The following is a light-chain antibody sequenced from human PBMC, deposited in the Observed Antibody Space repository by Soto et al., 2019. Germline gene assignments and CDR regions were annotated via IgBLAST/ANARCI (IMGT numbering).Light chain of an antibody. V-gene: IGLV2-14*01. J-gene: IGLJ1*01. Sequence: QSVLTQPASVSGSPGQSITISCTGTSNDVGGYNYVSWFQQHPGKAPKLLIFEVSNRPSGVSNRFSGSKSGNTASLTISGLQDEQEADYYCSSFKSTSTFVFGTGTKVTV. CDR2: EVS. CDR3: SSFKSTSTFV. CDR1: SNDVGGYNY.